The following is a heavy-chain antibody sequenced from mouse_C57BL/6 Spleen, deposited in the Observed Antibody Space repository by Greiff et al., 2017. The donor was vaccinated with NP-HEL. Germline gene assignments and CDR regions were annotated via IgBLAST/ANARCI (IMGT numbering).Heavy chain of an antibody. CDR2: INPNNGGT. V-gene: IGHV1-26*01. CDR3: ARHPAYYYAMDY. J-gene: IGHJ4*01. CDR1: GYTFTDYY. Sequence: VQLQQSGPELVKPGASVKISCKASGYTFTDYYMNWVKQSHGKSLEWIGDINPNNGGTSYNQKFKGKATLTVDKSSSTAYMELRSLTSEDSAVYYCARHPAYYYAMDYWGQGTSVTVSS.